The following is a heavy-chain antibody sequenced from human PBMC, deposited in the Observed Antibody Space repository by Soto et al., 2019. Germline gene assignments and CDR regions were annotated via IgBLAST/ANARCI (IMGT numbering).Heavy chain of an antibody. CDR3: ARGSSGYISSWYYFDY. D-gene: IGHD6-13*01. V-gene: IGHV3-23*01. CDR2: ISSSGGST. Sequence: PGGSLRLSCAASGFTFSSYEMNWVRQAPGKGLAWVSYISSSGGSTYLADSVKGRLSISRDNSKNTVSLLMNSLRAEDTAVYFCARGSSGYISSWYYFDYWGRGTLVTV. CDR1: GFTFSSYE. J-gene: IGHJ4*01.